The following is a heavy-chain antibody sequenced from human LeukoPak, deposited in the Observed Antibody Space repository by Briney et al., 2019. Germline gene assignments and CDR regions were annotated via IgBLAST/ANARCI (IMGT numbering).Heavy chain of an antibody. Sequence: GGSLRLSCAASGFTFSGSAMHWVRQASGKGLEWVGRIRSKANSYATAYAASVKGRFTISRDDSKNTAYLQMNSLRAEDTAVYYCAKVNGSDYDFWSGYYTYYYYYGMDVWGQGTTVTVSS. CDR1: GFTFSGSA. V-gene: IGHV3-73*01. CDR2: IRSKANSYAT. CDR3: AKVNGSDYDFWSGYYTYYYYYGMDV. D-gene: IGHD3-3*01. J-gene: IGHJ6*02.